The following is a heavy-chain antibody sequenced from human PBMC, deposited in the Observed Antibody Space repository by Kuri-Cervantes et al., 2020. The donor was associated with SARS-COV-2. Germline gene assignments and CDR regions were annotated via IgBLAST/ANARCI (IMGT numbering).Heavy chain of an antibody. CDR3: ARGGDAFDI. Sequence: ESLKISCAVSGYSISSGYYWGWIRQPPGKGLEWIGSIYHSGSTYYNPSLKSRVTISVDTSKNQFSLKLSSVTAADTAVYYRARGGDAFDIWGQGTMVTVSS. D-gene: IGHD1-26*01. V-gene: IGHV4-38-2*01. J-gene: IGHJ3*02. CDR2: IYHSGST. CDR1: GYSISSGYY.